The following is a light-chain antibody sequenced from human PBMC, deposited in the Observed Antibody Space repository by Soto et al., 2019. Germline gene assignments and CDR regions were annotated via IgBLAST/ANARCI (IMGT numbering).Light chain of an antibody. Sequence: DIQMTQYPSTLSASVGDRVTITCRASQSIGSWLDWYQQKPGKAPKLLIYDASSLESGVPSRVRGSGYGTELTLTIDSMKNDDFETYYCQEYKSYSWTFGQGTKVDIK. J-gene: IGKJ1*01. CDR1: QSIGSW. CDR2: DAS. V-gene: IGKV1-5*01. CDR3: QEYKSYSWT.